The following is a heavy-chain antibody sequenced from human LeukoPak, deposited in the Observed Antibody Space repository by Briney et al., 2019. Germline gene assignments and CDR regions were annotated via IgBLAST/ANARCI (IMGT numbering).Heavy chain of an antibody. D-gene: IGHD6-6*01. CDR3: ARAGGKYSSSLLDY. V-gene: IGHV3-21*01. CDR1: GFTFSSYS. CDR2: ISSSSSYI. J-gene: IGHJ4*02. Sequence: PGGSLRLSCAASGFTFSSYSMIWVRQAPGKGLEWVSSISSSSSYIYYADSVKGRFTISRDNAKNSLYLQMNSLRAEDTAVYYCARAGGKYSSSLLDYWGQGTLVTVSS.